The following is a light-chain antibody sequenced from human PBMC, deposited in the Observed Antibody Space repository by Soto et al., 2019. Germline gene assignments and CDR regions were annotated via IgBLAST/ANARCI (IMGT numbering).Light chain of an antibody. CDR1: QTISND. Sequence: EVVMTQSPATVSVSPGEGVTLSCRASQTISNDLAWYQQKPGQAPRLLIYGASTRATGVPARFSGGGSGTEFTLTIISLQSEDFAFYYCQQNNKWPPVTFGGGTKVEIK. J-gene: IGKJ4*01. V-gene: IGKV3-15*01. CDR2: GAS. CDR3: QQNNKWPPVT.